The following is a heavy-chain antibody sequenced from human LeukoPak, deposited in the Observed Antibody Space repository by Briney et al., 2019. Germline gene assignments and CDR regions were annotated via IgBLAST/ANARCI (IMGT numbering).Heavy chain of an antibody. V-gene: IGHV4-61*02. CDR2: IYTSGST. J-gene: IGHJ4*02. D-gene: IGHD3-10*01. CDR1: GGSISSGSYY. Sequence: PSETLSLTCTVSGGSISSGSYYWSWIRQPAGKGLEWIGRIYTSGSTNYNPSLKSRVTISVDTSKNQFSLKLSSVTAADTAVYYCARHSYYYGSGILDYWGQGTLVTVSS. CDR3: ARHSYYYGSGILDY.